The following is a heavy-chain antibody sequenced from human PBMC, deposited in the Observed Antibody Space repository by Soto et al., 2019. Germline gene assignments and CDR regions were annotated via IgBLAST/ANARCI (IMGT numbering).Heavy chain of an antibody. CDR1: GFTFSTYG. CDR2: ISYDGNNK. V-gene: IGHV3-30*18. Sequence: QVQLVESGGGVVQPGRSLRLSCAASGFTFSTYGLHWVRQAPGKGLEWVTFISYDGNNKYYADSVKGRFTISRDNSKNTLYLQMNCLRAEDTAVYYCAKGLGRDYFYGMDVWGQGTTVTVSS. D-gene: IGHD6-19*01. J-gene: IGHJ6*02. CDR3: AKGLGRDYFYGMDV.